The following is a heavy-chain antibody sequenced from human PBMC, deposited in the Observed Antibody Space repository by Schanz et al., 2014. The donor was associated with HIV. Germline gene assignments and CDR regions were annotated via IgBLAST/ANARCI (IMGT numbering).Heavy chain of an antibody. CDR3: AREYSTWDRHFDY. V-gene: IGHV1-8*01. CDR2: INPRTDNT. D-gene: IGHD5-18*01. CDR1: EKTFSDID. J-gene: IGHJ4*02. Sequence: QVQLVQSGAEVEKPGASAKVSCKASEKTFSDIDINWVRQGPGQGLEWMAWINPRTDNTGYAQKFHSRITLTTDSPKNKACVEMRSLTSADTDVYYCAREYSTWDRHFDYWGQGTLVTVSP.